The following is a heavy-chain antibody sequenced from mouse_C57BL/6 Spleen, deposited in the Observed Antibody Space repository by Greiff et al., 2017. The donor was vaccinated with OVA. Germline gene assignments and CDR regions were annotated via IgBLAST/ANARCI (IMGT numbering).Heavy chain of an antibody. CDR2: INPNNGGT. V-gene: IGHV1-22*01. D-gene: IGHD2-1*01. J-gene: IGHJ2*01. CDR1: GYTFTDYN. CDR3: ARSVEIYYGNSYYSDY. Sequence: EVQLPQSGPELVKPGASVKMSCKASGYTFTDYNMHWVKQSHGKSLEWIGYINPNNGGTSYNQKLKGKATLTVNKSAITAYIELRSLTSEDSAVYYCARSVEIYYGNSYYSDYWGQGTTLTVSS.